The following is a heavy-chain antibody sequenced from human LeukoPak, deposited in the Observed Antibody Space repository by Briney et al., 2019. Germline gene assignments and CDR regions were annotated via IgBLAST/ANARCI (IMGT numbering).Heavy chain of an antibody. Sequence: SETLSLTCTVSGGSISSGDYYWSWIRQPPGKGLEWIGYIYYSGSTYYIPSLKSRVTISVDTSKNQFSLKLSSVTAADTAVYYCAREDRRGVPAAFLFDYWGQGTLVTVSS. V-gene: IGHV4-30-4*08. CDR2: IYYSGST. D-gene: IGHD2-2*01. J-gene: IGHJ4*02. CDR3: AREDRRGVPAAFLFDY. CDR1: GGSISSGDYY.